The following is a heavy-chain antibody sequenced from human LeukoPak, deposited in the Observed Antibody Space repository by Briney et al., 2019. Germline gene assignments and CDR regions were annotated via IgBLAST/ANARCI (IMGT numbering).Heavy chain of an antibody. Sequence: ASVKVSCKASGYTFTSYAMHWVRQAPGQRLEWMGWINAGNGNTKYPQKFQGRVTITRDTSASTAYMELSSLRSEDTAVYYCARGRREYYYGSGSYYNFVYWGQGTWSPSPQ. D-gene: IGHD3-10*01. J-gene: IGHJ4*02. V-gene: IGHV1-3*01. CDR1: GYTFTSYA. CDR2: INAGNGNT. CDR3: ARGRREYYYGSGSYYNFVY.